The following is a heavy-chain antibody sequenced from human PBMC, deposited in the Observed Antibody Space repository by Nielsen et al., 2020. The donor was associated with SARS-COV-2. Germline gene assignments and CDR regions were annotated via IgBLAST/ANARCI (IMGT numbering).Heavy chain of an antibody. CDR3: ARDWGHLEGWCWFDP. CDR2: IKQDESEK. CDR1: GFTFSSYW. Sequence: GESLKISCAASGFTFSSYWMSWVRQAPGKGLEWVANIKQDESEKYYVDSVKGRFTISRDNAKNSLYLQMNSLRAEDTAVYYCARDWGHLEGWCWFDPWGQGTLVTVSS. J-gene: IGHJ5*02. D-gene: IGHD2-8*02. V-gene: IGHV3-7*03.